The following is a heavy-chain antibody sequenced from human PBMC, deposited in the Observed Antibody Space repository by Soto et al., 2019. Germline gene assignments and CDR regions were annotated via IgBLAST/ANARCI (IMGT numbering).Heavy chain of an antibody. D-gene: IGHD2-15*01. Sequence: SETLSLTCTVSGGSISSYYWSWIRQPPGKGLEWIGYIYYSGSTNYNPSLKSRVTISVDTSKNQFSLKLSSVTAADTAVYYCARGDLSSAYCSGGSCYSYFDYWGQGTLVTVSS. V-gene: IGHV4-59*01. CDR1: GGSISSYY. CDR3: ARGDLSSAYCSGGSCYSYFDY. CDR2: IYYSGST. J-gene: IGHJ4*02.